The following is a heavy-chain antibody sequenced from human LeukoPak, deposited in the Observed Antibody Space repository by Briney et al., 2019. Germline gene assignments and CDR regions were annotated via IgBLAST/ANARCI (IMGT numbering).Heavy chain of an antibody. CDR3: ARRRIVVVPFDP. D-gene: IGHD2-2*01. J-gene: IGHJ5*02. CDR2: INHSGST. Sequence: PSETLSLTCAVYGGSFSGYYWSWIRQPPGKGLEWIGEINHSGSTNYNPSLKSRVTISVDTSKNQFSLKLSPVTAADTAVYYCARRRIVVVPFDPWGQGTLVTVSS. CDR1: GGSFSGYY. V-gene: IGHV4-34*01.